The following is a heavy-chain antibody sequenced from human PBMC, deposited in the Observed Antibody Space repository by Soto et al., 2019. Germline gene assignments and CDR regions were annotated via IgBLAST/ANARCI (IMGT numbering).Heavy chain of an antibody. Sequence: GGALRRSCAACGGALDNAWRYWVRQAPGKGLEWVGRIKSKTDGGTTDFAAPVRGRFAISRDDSKNMVYMQMNSLKTEDTAVYYCTTDSYITMIVVRFAYWGHGTLVTGSS. CDR2: IKSKTDGGTT. V-gene: IGHV3-15*07. CDR3: TTDSYITMIVVRFAY. J-gene: IGHJ4*01. D-gene: IGHD3-22*01. CDR1: GGALDNAW.